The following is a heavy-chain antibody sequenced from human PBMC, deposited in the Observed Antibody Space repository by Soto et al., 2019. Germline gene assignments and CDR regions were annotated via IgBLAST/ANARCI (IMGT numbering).Heavy chain of an antibody. CDR1: GGSFSGYH. Sequence: PSETLSLTCAVYGGSFSGYHWSWIRQPPGKGLEWIGEINHSGSTNYNPSLKSRVTISVDTSKNQFSLKLSSVTAADTAVYYCARDGIAVAGTISWGQGTLVTVTS. D-gene: IGHD6-19*01. CDR2: INHSGST. CDR3: ARDGIAVAGTIS. V-gene: IGHV4-34*01. J-gene: IGHJ4*02.